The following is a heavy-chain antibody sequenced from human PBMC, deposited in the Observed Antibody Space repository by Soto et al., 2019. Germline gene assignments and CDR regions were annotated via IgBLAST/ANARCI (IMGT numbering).Heavy chain of an antibody. J-gene: IGHJ5*02. CDR3: ARVELAFSYYYDSSGYYWFDP. Sequence: PSDTLSLTCTVSGGSISSSSYYWGWIRQPPGKGLEWIGSIYYSGSTYYNPSLKSRVTISVDTSKNQFSLKLSSVTAADTAVYYCARVELAFSYYYDSSGYYWFDPWGQGTLVTVSS. CDR1: GGSISSSSYY. V-gene: IGHV4-39*01. D-gene: IGHD3-22*01. CDR2: IYYSGST.